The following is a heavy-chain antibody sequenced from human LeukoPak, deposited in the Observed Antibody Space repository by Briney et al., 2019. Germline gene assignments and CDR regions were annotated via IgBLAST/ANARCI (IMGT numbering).Heavy chain of an antibody. J-gene: IGHJ4*02. D-gene: IGHD3-10*01. Sequence: PSETLSLTCTVSGGSVSSNESGWGWIRQPPGRGLEWIGNIYYSGSTFYNPSLKSRVTISVDTSKNQFSLKLSAVTAAETAVYYCARFMVRGLIVDYWGQGTLVTVSS. CDR2: IYYSGST. CDR1: GGSVSSNESG. CDR3: ARFMVRGLIVDY. V-gene: IGHV4-39*01.